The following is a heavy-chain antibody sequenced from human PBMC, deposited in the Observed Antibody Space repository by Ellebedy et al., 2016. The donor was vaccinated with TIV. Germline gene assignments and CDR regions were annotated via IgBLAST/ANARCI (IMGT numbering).Heavy chain of an antibody. CDR3: VSTMVRGVTGFDP. V-gene: IGHV4-59*01. D-gene: IGHD3-10*01. J-gene: IGHJ5*02. CDR1: GGSISSYY. Sequence: MPSETLSLTCTVSGGSISSYYWSWIRQPPGKGLEWIGYIYYSGSTNYNPSLKSRVTISVDTSKNQFSLKLSSVTAADTAVYYCVSTMVRGVTGFDPWGQGTLVTVSS. CDR2: IYYSGST.